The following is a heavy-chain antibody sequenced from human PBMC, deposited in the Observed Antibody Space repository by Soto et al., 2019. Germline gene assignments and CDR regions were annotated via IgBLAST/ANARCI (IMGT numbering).Heavy chain of an antibody. CDR1: GGTFSSYA. J-gene: IGHJ6*02. Sequence: SVKVSCKASGGTFSSYAISWVRQAPGQGLEWMGGIIPIFGTANYAQKFQGRVTITADESTSTAYMELSSLRSEDTAVYYCARGYYDSSGYYYYYYGMDVWGQGTTVTVSS. D-gene: IGHD3-22*01. CDR2: IIPIFGTA. CDR3: ARGYYDSSGYYYYYYGMDV. V-gene: IGHV1-69*13.